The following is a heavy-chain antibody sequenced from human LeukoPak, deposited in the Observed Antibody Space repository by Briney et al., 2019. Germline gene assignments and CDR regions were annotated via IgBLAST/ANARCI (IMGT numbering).Heavy chain of an antibody. D-gene: IGHD2-8*01. CDR1: GFTFSSYS. CDR3: ARSPEVSQHVICWYFDL. Sequence: GGSLRLSCAASGFTFSSYSMNWVRQAPGKGLEWVSSISSSSSYIYYADSVKGRFTISRDNAKNSLYLQMNSLRAKDTAVYYCARSPEVSQHVICWYFDLWGRGTLVSVSS. V-gene: IGHV3-21*01. CDR2: ISSSSSYI. J-gene: IGHJ2*01.